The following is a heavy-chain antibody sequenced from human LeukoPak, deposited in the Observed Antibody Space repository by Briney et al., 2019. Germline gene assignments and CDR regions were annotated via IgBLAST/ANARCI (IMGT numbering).Heavy chain of an antibody. CDR2: INSYNGDT. J-gene: IGHJ4*02. D-gene: IGHD3-9*01. Sequence: GASVNVSCKTSGYTFTNNGISWVRQAPGQGLEWMAWINSYNGDTHYAQKFQGRVTMTTDTSTSTAFLELRSLKSDDTALYYCAKDFDYVVDYWGQGTLVTVSS. CDR3: AKDFDYVVDY. V-gene: IGHV1-18*01. CDR1: GYTFTNNG.